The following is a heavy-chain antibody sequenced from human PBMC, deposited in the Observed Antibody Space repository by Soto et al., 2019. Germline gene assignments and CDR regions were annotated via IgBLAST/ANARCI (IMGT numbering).Heavy chain of an antibody. J-gene: IGHJ6*02. D-gene: IGHD6-6*01. CDR1: AGSNSGSSYY. CDR3: VQYRSSSLYYYYYYGMEV. V-gene: IGHV4-39*02. CDR2: IYYSGSA. Sequence: TETVCHTGTVAAGSNSGSSYYWGWIRQPPGKGMEWIGSIYYSGSAYYNPSLTSRVTISVDTSNNHFSLMLSSSTTADKAEYYCVQYRSSSLYYYYYYGMEVWGQGTTVIVPS.